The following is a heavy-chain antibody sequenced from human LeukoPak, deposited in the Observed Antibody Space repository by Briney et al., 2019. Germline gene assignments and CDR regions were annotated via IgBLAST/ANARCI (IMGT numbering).Heavy chain of an antibody. Sequence: PSETLSLTCAVYGGSFKDYYWSWIRQPPGKGLEWIGEINHSGSTNYNPSLKSRVTISVDTSKNQFSLKLTSVTVADTAVYYCARAYDSGGLYLYLAYWGQGNLVTVSS. CDR3: ARAYDSGGLYLYLAY. D-gene: IGHD3-22*01. CDR1: GGSFKDYY. V-gene: IGHV4-34*01. CDR2: INHSGST. J-gene: IGHJ4*02.